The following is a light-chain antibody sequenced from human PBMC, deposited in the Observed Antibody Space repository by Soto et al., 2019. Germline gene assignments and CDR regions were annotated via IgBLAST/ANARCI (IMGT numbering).Light chain of an antibody. Sequence: DIQMTQSPSSLSASVGDRVTITCRASQGISNYLAWYQQKPGKAPNLLIYEASNLESGVPSRFSGSGSGTEFTLTISSLQPDDFATYYCQQHNSYPRTFGQGTKVEIK. CDR2: EAS. V-gene: IGKV1-16*01. CDR3: QQHNSYPRT. CDR1: QGISNY. J-gene: IGKJ1*01.